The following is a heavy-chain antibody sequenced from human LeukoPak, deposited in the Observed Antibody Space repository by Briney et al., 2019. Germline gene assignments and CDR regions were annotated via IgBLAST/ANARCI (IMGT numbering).Heavy chain of an antibody. V-gene: IGHV1-24*01. D-gene: IGHD3-22*01. CDR2: FDPEDGET. Sequence: ASVKVSCKVSGYTLTELSMHWVRQAPGKGLEWMGGFDPEDGETIYAQKFQGRVTMTEDTSTDTAYMELSSLRSEDTAVYYCATSGMIVVAPHEAFDIWGQGTMVTVSS. J-gene: IGHJ3*02. CDR1: GYTLTELS. CDR3: ATSGMIVVAPHEAFDI.